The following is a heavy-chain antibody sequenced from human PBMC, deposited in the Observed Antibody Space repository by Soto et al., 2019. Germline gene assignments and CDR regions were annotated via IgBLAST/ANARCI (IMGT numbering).Heavy chain of an antibody. V-gene: IGHV3-23*01. CDR1: GFTFSSCA. CDR2: ISGSGGST. J-gene: IGHJ6*02. D-gene: IGHD6-19*01. Sequence: GGSLRLSCXASGFTFSSCAMSWVRQAPGKGLEWVSAISGSGGSTYYADSVKGRFTISRDNSKNTLYLQMNSLRAEDTAVYYCAKANLAGPYYYYGMDVWGQGTTVTVSS. CDR3: AKANLAGPYYYYGMDV.